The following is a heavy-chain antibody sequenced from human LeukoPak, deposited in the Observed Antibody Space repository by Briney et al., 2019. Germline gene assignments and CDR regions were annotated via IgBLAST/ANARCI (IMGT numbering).Heavy chain of an antibody. CDR1: GFTFSSYE. Sequence: GGSLRLSCAAFGFTFSSYEMNWVRQAPGKGLEWVSYISSSGSTIYYADSVKGRFTISRDNAKNSLYLQMNSLRAEDTAVYYCARASGYCFDYWGQGTLVTVSS. CDR3: ARASGYCFDY. J-gene: IGHJ4*02. CDR2: ISSSGSTI. V-gene: IGHV3-48*03. D-gene: IGHD3-22*01.